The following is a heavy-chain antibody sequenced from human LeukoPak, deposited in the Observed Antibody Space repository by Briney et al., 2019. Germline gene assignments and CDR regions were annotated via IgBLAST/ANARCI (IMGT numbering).Heavy chain of an antibody. CDR2: VFYSGST. CDR1: GGSISSYY. Sequence: TPSETLSLTCTVSGGSISSYYWSWIRQPPGKGLEYIGYVFYSGSTNYNPSLKSRVTISVDTSKNQFSLKLSSVTAADTAVYYCARDSGYSSGWYIYYYYYMDVWGKGTTVTVSS. J-gene: IGHJ6*03. CDR3: ARDSGYSSGWYIYYYYYMDV. V-gene: IGHV4-59*01. D-gene: IGHD6-19*01.